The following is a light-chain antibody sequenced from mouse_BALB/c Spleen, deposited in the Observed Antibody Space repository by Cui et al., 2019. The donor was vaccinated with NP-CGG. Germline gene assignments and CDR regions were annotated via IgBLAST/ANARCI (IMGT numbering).Light chain of an antibody. Sequence: QAVVTQESPLTTSPGETVTLTCRSSNGAVTTSNYANWVQEKPDYLFTGLIGGTNNRAPGVPARFSGSLIGDKAALTITGAQTEDEAIYFCALWYSNHWVFGGGTTDCP. J-gene: IGLJ1*01. V-gene: IGLV1*01. CDR1: NGAVTTSNY. CDR3: ALWYSNHWV. CDR2: GTN.